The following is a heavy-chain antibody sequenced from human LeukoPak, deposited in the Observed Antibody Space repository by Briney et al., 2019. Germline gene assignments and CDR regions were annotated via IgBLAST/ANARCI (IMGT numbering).Heavy chain of an antibody. D-gene: IGHD6-6*01. V-gene: IGHV4-38-2*02. CDR3: ARTIEYSSPPDAFDI. CDR1: GYSISSGYY. J-gene: IGHJ3*02. Sequence: SETLSLTCTVSGYSISSGYYWGWIRQPPGKGLEWIGSIYHSGSTYYNPSLKSRVNISVDTSKNRFSLKLSSVTAADTAVYYCARTIEYSSPPDAFDIWGQGTMVTVSS. CDR2: IYHSGST.